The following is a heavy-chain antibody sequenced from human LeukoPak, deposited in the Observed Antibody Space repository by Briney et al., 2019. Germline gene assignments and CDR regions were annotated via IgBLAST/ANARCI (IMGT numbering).Heavy chain of an antibody. V-gene: IGHV1-2*06. CDR3: ARDYGGIDYYYGMDV. CDR2: INPNSGGT. Sequence: GASVKVSCKASGYTFTGYYMHWVRQAPGQGLEWMGRINPNSGGTNYAQKFQGRVTMTRDTSISTAYMELSRLRSDDTAVYYCARDYGGIDYYYGMDVWGQGTTVTVSS. CDR1: GYTFTGYY. J-gene: IGHJ6*02. D-gene: IGHD4-17*01.